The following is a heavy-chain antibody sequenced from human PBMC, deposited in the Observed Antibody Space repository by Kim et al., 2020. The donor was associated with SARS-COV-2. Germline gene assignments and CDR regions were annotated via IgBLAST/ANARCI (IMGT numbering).Heavy chain of an antibody. V-gene: IGHV3-23*03. J-gene: IGHJ3*02. D-gene: IGHD5-18*01. CDR1: GFTFSSYA. CDR3: AKDKGDTAPDAFDI. CDR2: IYSGGSST. Sequence: GGSLRLSCAASGFTFSSYAMSWVRQAPGKGLEWVSVIYSGGSSTYYADSVKGRFTISRDNSKNTLYLQMNSLRAEDTAVYYCAKDKGDTAPDAFDIWGQGTMVTVSS.